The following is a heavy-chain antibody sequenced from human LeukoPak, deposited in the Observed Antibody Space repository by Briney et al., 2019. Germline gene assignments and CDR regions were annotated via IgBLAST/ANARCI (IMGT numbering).Heavy chain of an antibody. CDR2: INPNSGGT. J-gene: IGHJ6*02. CDR1: GYTFTGYY. CDR3: AREPIPSQDGIVVVPAAMGRYYYYYYGMDV. D-gene: IGHD2-2*01. Sequence: ASVKVSCKASGYTFTGYYMHWVRQAPGQRLEWMGWINPNSGGTNYAQKFQGRVTMTRDTSISTAYMELSRLRSDDTAVYYCAREPIPSQDGIVVVPAAMGRYYYYYYGMDVWGQGTTVTVSS. V-gene: IGHV1-2*02.